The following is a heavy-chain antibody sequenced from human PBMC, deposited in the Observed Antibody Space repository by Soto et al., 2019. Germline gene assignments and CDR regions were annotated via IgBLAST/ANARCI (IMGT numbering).Heavy chain of an antibody. CDR1: GFTFTSSA. Sequence: ASVKVSCKASGFTFTSSAMQWVRQARGQRLEWIGWIVVGSGNTNYAQKFQERVTITRDMSTSTAYMELSSLRSEDTAVYYCAAGLVPSTNYYYYYYMDVWGKGTTVTVSS. J-gene: IGHJ6*03. D-gene: IGHD1-1*01. CDR2: IVVGSGNT. CDR3: AAGLVPSTNYYYYYYMDV. V-gene: IGHV1-58*02.